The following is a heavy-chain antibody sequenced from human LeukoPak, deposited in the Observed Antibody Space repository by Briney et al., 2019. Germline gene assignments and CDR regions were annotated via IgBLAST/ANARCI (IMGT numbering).Heavy chain of an antibody. V-gene: IGHV3-7*04. Sequence: GGSLRLSCAASGFTFSNYWLNWVRQAPGKGLEWVANIKEDGSETFYVDSVKGRFTISRDNAKNSVYLQMNSLRAEDTAVYFCAKDNPLPLWGQGTLVSVSS. CDR1: GFTFSNYW. J-gene: IGHJ4*02. D-gene: IGHD1-14*01. CDR3: AKDNPLPL. CDR2: IKEDGSET.